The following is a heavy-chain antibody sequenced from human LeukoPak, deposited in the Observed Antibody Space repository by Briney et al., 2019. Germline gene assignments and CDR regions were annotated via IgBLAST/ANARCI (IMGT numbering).Heavy chain of an antibody. CDR2: ISGSGGST. J-gene: IGHJ4*02. CDR3: ARDLTAVAGELDY. CDR1: GFTFSSYA. D-gene: IGHD6-19*01. V-gene: IGHV3-23*01. Sequence: GGSLRLSCAASGFTFSSYAMSWVRQAPGKGLEWVSAISGSGGSTYYADSVKGRFTISRDNAKNTLYLQMNSLRAEDTAVYYCARDLTAVAGELDYWGQGTLVTVSS.